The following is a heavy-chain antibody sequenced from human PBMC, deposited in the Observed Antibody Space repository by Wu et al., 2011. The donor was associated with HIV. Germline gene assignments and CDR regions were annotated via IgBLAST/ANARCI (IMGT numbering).Heavy chain of an antibody. Sequence: VQLVQSGAEVKKPGESLKLSCKVSGYKFTSNWIGWVRQMPGKGLEWMGIIYPGDSDTRYNPSFQGHVTISADKSISTAYLQWSSLKASDTAMYYCARHYFDSSGHFDYWGQGPWSPSPQ. D-gene: IGHD3-22*01. V-gene: IGHV5-51*01. J-gene: IGHJ4*02. CDR3: ARHYFDSSGHFDY. CDR1: GYKFTSNW. CDR2: IYPGDSDT.